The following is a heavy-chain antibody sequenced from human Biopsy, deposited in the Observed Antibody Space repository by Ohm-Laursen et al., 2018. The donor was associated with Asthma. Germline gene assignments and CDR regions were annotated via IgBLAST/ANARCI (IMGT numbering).Heavy chain of an antibody. V-gene: IGHV3-7*01. D-gene: IGHD3-3*02. Sequence: SLRLSCSASGFTFGDYWMSWVRQVPGKGLEWVANIKHDGSEKNHVGSLKGRFTISRDNAKNSLYLQMNSLRAEDTAVYYCARTFHFWSPYHAEHSQLWGQGTLVTVSS. J-gene: IGHJ1*01. CDR2: IKHDGSEK. CDR3: ARTFHFWSPYHAEHSQL. CDR1: GFTFGDYW.